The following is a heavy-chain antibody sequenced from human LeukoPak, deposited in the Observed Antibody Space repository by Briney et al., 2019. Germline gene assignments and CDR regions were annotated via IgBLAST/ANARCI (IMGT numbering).Heavy chain of an antibody. CDR1: GGSISSSSYY. J-gene: IGHJ4*02. V-gene: IGHV4-39*07. CDR2: TYYSGST. D-gene: IGHD2-15*01. Sequence: SETLSLTCTVSGGSISSSSYYRGWIRQPPGKGLEWIGSTYYSGSTYYNPSLKSRVTISVDTSKNQFSLKLSSVTAADTAVYYCARARGYCSGGSCYSVQDNFDYWGQGTLVTVSS. CDR3: ARARGYCSGGSCYSVQDNFDY.